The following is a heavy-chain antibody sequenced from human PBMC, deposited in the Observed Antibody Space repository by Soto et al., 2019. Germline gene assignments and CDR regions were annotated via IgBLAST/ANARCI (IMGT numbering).Heavy chain of an antibody. J-gene: IGHJ4*02. CDR2: VSDSGETS. V-gene: IGHV3-23*01. Sequence: DVQLLESGGGLVQPGGSLRLSCAASGFTFNNYAMTWIRQAPGKGLEWVATVSDSGETSLSADSVKGRFTISRDNFRKTLYLQMKRLRPEDTATDYCAKEMPIGGILGAEPFDYWGQGTLVTVSS. CDR3: AKEMPIGGILGAEPFDY. D-gene: IGHD3-16*01. CDR1: GFTFNNYA.